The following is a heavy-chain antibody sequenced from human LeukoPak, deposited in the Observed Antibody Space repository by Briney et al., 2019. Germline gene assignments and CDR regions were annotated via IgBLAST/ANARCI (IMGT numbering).Heavy chain of an antibody. CDR1: GASISSYY. D-gene: IGHD6-25*01. CDR3: ARVMGSVWAILFDP. J-gene: IGHJ5*02. CDR2: IYYSGST. V-gene: IGHV4-59*01. Sequence: KASETLSLTCTVSGASISSYYWSWIRQPPGKGLEWIGDIYYSGSTNYNPSLKSRVTISVDTSKNQFSLKLSSVTAADTAVYYCARVMGSVWAILFDPWGQGTLVTVSS.